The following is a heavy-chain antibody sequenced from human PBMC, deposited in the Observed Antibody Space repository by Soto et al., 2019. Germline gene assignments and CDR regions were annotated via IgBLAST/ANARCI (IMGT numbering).Heavy chain of an antibody. D-gene: IGHD1-26*01. CDR2: INADNGDS. V-gene: IGHV1-3*01. Sequence: QVQLVQSGAEVKKPGASVKVSCNPSGYAFTSYTMHWVRQAPGQGLEWMGWINADNGDSKYSQKFQGRVTITRDTSASIAYMELSSLRSEATAVYYCARDTGSGLRVEPGIFEYWGQGTLVTVSS. CDR3: ARDTGSGLRVEPGIFEY. J-gene: IGHJ4*02. CDR1: GYAFTSYT.